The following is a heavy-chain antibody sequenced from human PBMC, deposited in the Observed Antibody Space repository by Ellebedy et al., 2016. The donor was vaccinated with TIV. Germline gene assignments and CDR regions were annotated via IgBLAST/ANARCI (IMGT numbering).Heavy chain of an antibody. J-gene: IGHJ6*02. D-gene: IGHD3-22*01. CDR1: GFIVGNYW. V-gene: IGHV3-74*01. CDR3: ARQYYYDTSGYLTLARGMDV. CDR2: INSDGSNT. Sequence: PGGSLRLSCAASGFIVGNYWLHWVRQAPGKGLVWVSGINSDGSNTIYADSVKGRFTISIDNAKNTLYLQMNSLTAEDTAVYYCARQYYYDTSGYLTLARGMDVWGQGTTVSVSS.